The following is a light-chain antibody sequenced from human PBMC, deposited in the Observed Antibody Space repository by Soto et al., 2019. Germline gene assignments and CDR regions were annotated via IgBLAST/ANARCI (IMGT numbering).Light chain of an antibody. Sequence: EIVLTQSPGTLSLSPGERATLSCRASQSVSSTYLAWYQQQPGQAPRLLIYGASNRATGIPDRFSGSGSGTDFTLTISRLEPEDFAVYYCQQYGSSSWTF. V-gene: IGKV3-20*01. CDR1: QSVSSTY. J-gene: IGKJ1*01. CDR2: GAS. CDR3: QQYGSSSWT.